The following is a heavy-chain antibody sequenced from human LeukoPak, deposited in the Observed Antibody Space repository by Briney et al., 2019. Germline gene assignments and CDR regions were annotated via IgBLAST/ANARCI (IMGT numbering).Heavy chain of an antibody. CDR2: ISAYNGNT. J-gene: IGHJ3*02. D-gene: IGHD2-21*02. CDR1: GYTFTSYG. CDR3: ARDAAVVAAILDAFDI. Sequence: SVKVSCKASGYTFTSYGISWVRPAPGQGLEWMGWISAYNGNTNYAQKLQGRVTMTTDTSTSTAYMELKSLRSDDTAVYYCARDAAVVAAILDAFDIWGQGTMVTVSS. V-gene: IGHV1-18*01.